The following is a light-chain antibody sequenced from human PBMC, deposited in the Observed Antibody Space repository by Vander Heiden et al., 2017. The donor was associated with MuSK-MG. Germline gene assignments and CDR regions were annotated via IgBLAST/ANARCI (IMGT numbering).Light chain of an antibody. V-gene: IGKV1-39*01. CDR2: AAY. J-gene: IGKJ4*01. CDR1: QSIGAF. Sequence: DIQMTQSPSSLSASVGDRVTLTCRANQSIGAFLIWYQQTPGTAPRLLIYAAYSLQSGVPPRFSGSGSGTEFTLTISGLQSEDSATYFCQQSSETPTFGGGTKVEIK. CDR3: QQSSETPT.